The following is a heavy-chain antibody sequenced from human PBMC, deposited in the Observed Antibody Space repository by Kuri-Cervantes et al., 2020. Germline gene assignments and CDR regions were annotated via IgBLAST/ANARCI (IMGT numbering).Heavy chain of an antibody. CDR1: GYTFTSYY. CDR3: ARGRRDWYAFDI. V-gene: IGHV1-46*01. CDR2: INPSGGST. D-gene: IGHD6-19*01. Sequence: ASVKVSCKASGYTFTSYYMHWVRQAPGQGLEWMGIINPSGGSTSYAQKFQGRVTISVDTSKNQFSLKLSSVTAADTAVYYCARGRRDWYAFDIWGQGTMVTVSS. J-gene: IGHJ3*02.